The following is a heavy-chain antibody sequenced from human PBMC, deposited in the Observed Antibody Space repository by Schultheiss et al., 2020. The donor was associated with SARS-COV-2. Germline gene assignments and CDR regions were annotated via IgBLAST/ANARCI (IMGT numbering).Heavy chain of an antibody. CDR2: ISNSGTTI. Sequence: GGSLRLSCAASGFSFNTYEMNWVRQAPGKGLEWVSYISNSGTTIYYADSVKGRFTISRDNAKNSLYLQMNSLRAEDTAVYYCVREGGYGGSPFDHWGQGTLVTVSS. CDR3: VREGGYGGSPFDH. D-gene: IGHD4-23*01. V-gene: IGHV3-48*03. CDR1: GFSFNTYE. J-gene: IGHJ4*02.